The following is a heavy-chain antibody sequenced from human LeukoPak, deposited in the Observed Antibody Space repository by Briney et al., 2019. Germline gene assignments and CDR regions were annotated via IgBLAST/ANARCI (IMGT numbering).Heavy chain of an antibody. J-gene: IGHJ4*02. CDR2: LNWNGGST. CDR3: AKSASSWPLYYFDY. Sequence: PGGSLRLSCAASGFTLDVYGMSWVRQAPGKGLEWVSSLNWNGGSTGYADSVKGRFIISRDNAKNCLYLQMNSLRAEDTALYYCAKSASSWPLYYFDYWGQGTLVTVSS. CDR1: GFTLDVYG. D-gene: IGHD6-13*01. V-gene: IGHV3-20*04.